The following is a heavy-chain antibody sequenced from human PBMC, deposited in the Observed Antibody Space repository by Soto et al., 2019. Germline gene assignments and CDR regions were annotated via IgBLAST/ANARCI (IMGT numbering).Heavy chain of an antibody. D-gene: IGHD3-10*01. V-gene: IGHV4-39*01. J-gene: IGHJ6*02. CDR3: AITGGMVRGYYYYYGMDV. CDR2: IYYSGST. CDR1: GGSISSSSYY. Sequence: SETLSLTCTVSGGSISSSSYYWGWIRQPPGKGLEWIGSIYYSGSTYYNPSLKSRVTISVDTSKNQFSLKLSSVTAADTAVYYCAITGGMVRGYYYYYGMDVWGQGTTVTVSS.